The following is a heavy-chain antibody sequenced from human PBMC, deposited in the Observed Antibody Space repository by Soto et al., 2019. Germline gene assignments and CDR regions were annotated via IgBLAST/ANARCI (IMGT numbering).Heavy chain of an antibody. V-gene: IGHV1-69*12. CDR2: IIPIFGTA. CDR3: ARGPGDDFWSGYYPPPYGMDV. Sequence: QVQLVQSGAEVKKSGSSVKVSCKASGGTFSSYAISWVRQAPGQGLEWMGGIIPIFGTANYAQKFQGRVTITADESTSTAYMELSSLRSEDTAVYYCARGPGDDFWSGYYPPPYGMDVWGQGTTVTVSS. D-gene: IGHD3-3*01. CDR1: GGTFSSYA. J-gene: IGHJ6*02.